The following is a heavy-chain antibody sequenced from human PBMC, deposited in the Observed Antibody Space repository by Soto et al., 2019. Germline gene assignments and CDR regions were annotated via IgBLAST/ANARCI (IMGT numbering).Heavy chain of an antibody. D-gene: IGHD3-22*01. CDR3: ARVGNSSYYDSSDYPAAFEI. J-gene: IGHJ3*02. V-gene: IGHV3-74*01. CDR2: INRYGSST. Sequence: VQLVESGGGLVQPGGSQRLSCEGSGFTLSSYWMHWVRQAPGKGLVWVSRINRYGSSTSYADSVKGRFTISRDNAKNTLYLQMNSLTAEATAVYYWARVGNSSYYDSSDYPAAFEIWGQGTMVTVSS. CDR1: GFTLSSYW.